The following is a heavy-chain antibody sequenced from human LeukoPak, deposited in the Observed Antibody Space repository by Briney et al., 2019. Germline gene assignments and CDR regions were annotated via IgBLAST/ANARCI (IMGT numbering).Heavy chain of an antibody. CDR2: INPSGGST. V-gene: IGHV1-46*01. D-gene: IGHD3-22*01. Sequence: ASVKVSCKASGYTFTSYYMHWVRQAPGQGLEWMGIINPSGGSTSYAQKFQGRITMARDMSTSTVYMELRSLRSEDTAVYYCARDMSYYDSSGYYYGATWFDPWGQGTLVTVSS. CDR3: ARDMSYYDSSGYYYGATWFDP. CDR1: GYTFTSYY. J-gene: IGHJ5*02.